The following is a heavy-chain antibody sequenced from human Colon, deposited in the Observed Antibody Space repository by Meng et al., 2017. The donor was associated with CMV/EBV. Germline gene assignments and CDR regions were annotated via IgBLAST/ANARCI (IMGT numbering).Heavy chain of an antibody. CDR2: IHSSGSI. CDR1: GDSFRIGDHF. D-gene: IGHD5-24*01. V-gene: IGHV4-31*02. Sequence: HVKLQESGPGLVKPSPTLPLTFTVSGDSFRIGDHFWTCIRQFPGKGLEWIGCIHSSGSIHYNPSLQSRGTISFDTSKSQFSLNLTSVIPADTAVYFCARGRDPYKVRLWVQGTLVTVSS. J-gene: IGHJ4*02. CDR3: ARGRDPYKVRL.